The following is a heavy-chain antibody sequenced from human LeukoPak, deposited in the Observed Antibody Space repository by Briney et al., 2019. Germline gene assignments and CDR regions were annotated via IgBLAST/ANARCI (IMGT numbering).Heavy chain of an antibody. CDR1: GYTFTGYY. CDR2: INPNSGGT. CDR3: ARVPKATPGHFDY. V-gene: IGHV1-2*02. J-gene: IGHJ4*02. Sequence: GASVNVSCKASGYTFTGYYMHWVRQAPGQGLEWMGWINPNSGGTNYAQKFKGRVTMTRDTSISTAYMELSRLRSDDTAVYYCARVPKATPGHFDYWGQGTLVTVYS.